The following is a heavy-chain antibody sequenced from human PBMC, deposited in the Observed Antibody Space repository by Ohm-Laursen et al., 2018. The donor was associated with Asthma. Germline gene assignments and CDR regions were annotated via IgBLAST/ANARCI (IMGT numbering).Heavy chain of an antibody. CDR2: ISYDGSNK. D-gene: IGHD3-10*01. CDR3: AKVSLWFGGLWGAFDI. Sequence: SLRLSCAASGFTFSSYGMHWVRQAPGKGLEWVAVISYDGSNKYYADSVKGRFTISRDNSKNTLYLQMNSLRAEDTAVYYCAKVSLWFGGLWGAFDIWGQGTMVTVSS. V-gene: IGHV3-30*18. J-gene: IGHJ3*02. CDR1: GFTFSSYG.